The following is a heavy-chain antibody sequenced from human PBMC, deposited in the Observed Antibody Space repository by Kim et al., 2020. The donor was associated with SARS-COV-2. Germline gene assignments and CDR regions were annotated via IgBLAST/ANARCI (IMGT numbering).Heavy chain of an antibody. V-gene: IGHV4-39*01. D-gene: IGHD2-21*02. J-gene: IGHJ4*02. Sequence: SETLSLTCTVSGGSISSSSYYWGWIRQPPGKGLEWIGSIYYSGSTYYNPSLKSRVTISVDTSKNQFSLKLSSVTAADTAVYYCARQGERSGYCGGDCYVDYWGQGTLVTVSS. CDR1: GGSISSSSYY. CDR3: ARQGERSGYCGGDCYVDY. CDR2: IYYSGST.